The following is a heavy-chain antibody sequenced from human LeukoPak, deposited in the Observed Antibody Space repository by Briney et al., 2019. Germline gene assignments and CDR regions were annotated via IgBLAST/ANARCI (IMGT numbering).Heavy chain of an antibody. D-gene: IGHD1-7*01. CDR3: ARYNWNYGRVFDY. J-gene: IGHJ4*02. CDR1: GFTFDDYA. CDR2: IRDDGSNE. V-gene: IGHV3-30*02. Sequence: PGGSLRLSCAASGFTFDDYAMHWVRQAPGKGLEWVAFIRDDGSNEYYADSVKGRFTISRDNSKNTLYLQMNSLRAEDTAVYYCARYNWNYGRVFDYWGQGTLVTVSS.